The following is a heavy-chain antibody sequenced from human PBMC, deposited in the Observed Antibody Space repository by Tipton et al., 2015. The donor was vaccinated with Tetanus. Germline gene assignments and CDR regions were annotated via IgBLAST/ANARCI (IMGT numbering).Heavy chain of an antibody. CDR3: ARDRSDYYDSSGYYPYAFDI. CDR1: GGTFSSYA. D-gene: IGHD3-22*01. Sequence: QLVQSGPEVKKPGSSVKVSCKASGGTFSSYAISWVRQAPGQGLEWMGGIIPIFGTANYAQKFQGRVTITADESTSTAYMELSSLRSEDTAVYYFARDRSDYYDSSGYYPYAFDIWGQGTMVTVSS. CDR2: IIPIFGTA. V-gene: IGHV1-69*01. J-gene: IGHJ3*02.